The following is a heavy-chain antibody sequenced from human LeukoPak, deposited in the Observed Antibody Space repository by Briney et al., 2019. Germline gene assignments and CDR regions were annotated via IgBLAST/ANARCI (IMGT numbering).Heavy chain of an antibody. CDR2: INHSGST. V-gene: IGHV4-34*01. CDR1: GGSINSYY. J-gene: IGHJ5*02. CDR3: ARCLRGPTFGSSWYSGWFDP. Sequence: SETLSLTCTVSGGSINSYYWSWIRQPPGKGLEWIGEINHSGSTNYNPSLKSRVTISVDTSKNQFSLKLSSVTAADTAVYYCARCLRGPTFGSSWYSGWFDPWGQGTLVTVSS. D-gene: IGHD6-13*01.